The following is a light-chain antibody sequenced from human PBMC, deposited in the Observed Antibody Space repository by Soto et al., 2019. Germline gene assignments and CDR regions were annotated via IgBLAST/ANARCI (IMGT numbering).Light chain of an antibody. Sequence: DIQMTQSPSTLSASVGDRVTITCRASQSISSWLAWYQQKPGKAPKLRIYKASSLQSGVPSRFSGSGSGTEFTLTISSLQPDDFATYYCQQYTSYSHTFGQGTKVEIK. CDR1: QSISSW. V-gene: IGKV1-5*03. CDR2: KAS. J-gene: IGKJ1*01. CDR3: QQYTSYSHT.